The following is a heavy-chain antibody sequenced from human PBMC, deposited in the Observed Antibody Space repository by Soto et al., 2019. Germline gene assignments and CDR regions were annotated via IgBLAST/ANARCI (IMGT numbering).Heavy chain of an antibody. CDR1: GGTFSSYA. Sequence: QVQLVQSGAEVKKPGSSVKVSCRAAGGTFSSYAISWVRQAPGPGLEWMGGLIPIFSTVNYVQKFQGRVTITADESTSTAYMELSSLRSEDTAVYYCVGYYYDTRGYYFDYWGQGTLVTVSS. J-gene: IGHJ4*02. CDR2: LIPIFSTV. CDR3: VGYYYDTRGYYFDY. V-gene: IGHV1-69*01. D-gene: IGHD3-22*01.